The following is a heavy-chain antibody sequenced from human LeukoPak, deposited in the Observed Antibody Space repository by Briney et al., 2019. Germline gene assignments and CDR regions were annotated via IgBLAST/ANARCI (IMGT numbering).Heavy chain of an antibody. J-gene: IGHJ4*02. V-gene: IGHV3-7*01. CDR2: IKQDGSEK. Sequence: GGSLRLSCAASGFTFGSYWMSWVRQAPGKGLEWVANIKQDGSEKYYVDSVKGRFTISRDNAKNSLYLQMNSLRAEDTAVYYCARDNSPYYDSLKAFDYWGQGTLVTVSS. CDR3: ARDNSPYYDSLKAFDY. CDR1: GFTFGSYW. D-gene: IGHD3-22*01.